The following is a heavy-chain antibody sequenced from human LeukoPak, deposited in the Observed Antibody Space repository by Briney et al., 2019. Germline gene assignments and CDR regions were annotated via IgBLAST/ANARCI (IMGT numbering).Heavy chain of an antibody. CDR1: ELAFKNVW. J-gene: IGHJ4*02. CDR3: ARGLHYYGSGSSWGYFDY. D-gene: IGHD3-10*01. CDR2: ISSKSDGGTT. Sequence: GGSLRLSCGASELAFKNVWMSWVRQAPGKGLEWVGRISSKSDGGTTDYAAPVKGRFTISRDNSKNTLYLQMNSLRAEDTAVYYCARGLHYYGSGSSWGYFDYWGQGTLVTVSS. V-gene: IGHV3-15*01.